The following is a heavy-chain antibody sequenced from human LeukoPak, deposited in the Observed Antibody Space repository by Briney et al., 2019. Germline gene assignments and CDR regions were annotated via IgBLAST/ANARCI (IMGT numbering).Heavy chain of an antibody. Sequence: ASVKVSCKASGYTFTGYYMHWVRQAPGQGLEWMGWINPNSGGTNYAQKFQGRVTMTRDTSISTAYMELSRLRSDDTAVYYCARFPPYYYDSSGSGDYWGQGTLVTVSS. CDR1: GYTFTGYY. J-gene: IGHJ4*02. CDR2: INPNSGGT. V-gene: IGHV1-2*02. CDR3: ARFPPYYYDSSGSGDY. D-gene: IGHD3-22*01.